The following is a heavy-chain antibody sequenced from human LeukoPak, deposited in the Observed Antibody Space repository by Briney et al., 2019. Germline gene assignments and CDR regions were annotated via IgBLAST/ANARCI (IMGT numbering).Heavy chain of an antibody. V-gene: IGHV3-48*03. CDR1: GLTFSSYE. CDR2: TNYNGEST. Sequence: GGSLTLSCAPSGLTFSSYEMNWVRQAPGGGLEWLSYTNYNGESTYYADSVKGRFTVTSDNARGSLYLQMNSPGGEDTAVYHCARRATVRYHGLDVWGQGTTVTVSS. J-gene: IGHJ6*02. CDR3: ARRATVRYHGLDV. D-gene: IGHD4-17*01.